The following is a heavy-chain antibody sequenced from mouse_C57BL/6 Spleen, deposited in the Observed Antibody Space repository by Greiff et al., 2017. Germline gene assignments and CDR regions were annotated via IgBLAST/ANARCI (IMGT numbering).Heavy chain of an antibody. CDR1: GYTFTSYG. D-gene: IGHD1-1*01. J-gene: IGHJ4*01. V-gene: IGHV1-81*01. CDR2: IYPRSGNT. CDR3: ARPLREGPPYYGSSYAMDY. Sequence: QVQLQQSGAELARPGASVKLSCKASGYTFTSYGISWVKQRTGQGLEWIGEIYPRSGNTYYNEKFKGKATLTADKSSSTAYMELRSLTSEDSAVYFCARPLREGPPYYGSSYAMDYWGQGTSVTVSS.